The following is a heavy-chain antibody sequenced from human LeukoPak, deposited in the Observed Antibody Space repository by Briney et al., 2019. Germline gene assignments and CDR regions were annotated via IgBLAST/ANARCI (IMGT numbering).Heavy chain of an antibody. J-gene: IGHJ4*02. CDR2: INHSGST. D-gene: IGHD3-22*01. Sequence: PSETLSLTCAVYGGSFSGYYWGWIRQPPGKGLEWIGEINHSGSTNYNPSLKSRVTISVDTSKNQFSLKLSSVTAADTAVCYCARDEDSSGYYVWGQGTLVTVSS. CDR3: ARDEDSSGYYV. CDR1: GGSFSGYY. V-gene: IGHV4-34*01.